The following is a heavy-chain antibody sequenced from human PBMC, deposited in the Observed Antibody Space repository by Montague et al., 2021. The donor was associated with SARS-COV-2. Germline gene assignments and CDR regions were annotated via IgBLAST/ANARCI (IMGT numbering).Heavy chain of an antibody. D-gene: IGHD2-2*01. CDR2: ISNSGGS. CDR3: AKQGCSSTSCYANC. J-gene: IGHJ4*02. Sequence: SRRLSCAASGFAFSDYAMSWVRQAPGKGLEWVSAISNSGGSYYADSVKGRFTMSRDNSKNTLYLQMNSLRAEDTAVYYCAKQGCSSTSCYANCWGQGTLVTVSS. CDR1: GFAFSDYA. V-gene: IGHV3-23*01.